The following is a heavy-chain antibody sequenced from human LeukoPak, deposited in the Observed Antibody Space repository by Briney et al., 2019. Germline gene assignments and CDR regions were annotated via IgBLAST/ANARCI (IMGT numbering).Heavy chain of an antibody. CDR3: GRGDSSPWYFEL. Sequence: PSETLSLTCTVSGGSISSYYWSWIRQPPGKGLEWIGYIYYSGSTNYNPSLKSRVTISVDTSKNQFSLKLSSVTAADTAVYYCGRGDSSPWYFELWGRGTLVTVSS. CDR1: GGSISSYY. J-gene: IGHJ2*01. D-gene: IGHD6-13*01. V-gene: IGHV4-59*01. CDR2: IYYSGST.